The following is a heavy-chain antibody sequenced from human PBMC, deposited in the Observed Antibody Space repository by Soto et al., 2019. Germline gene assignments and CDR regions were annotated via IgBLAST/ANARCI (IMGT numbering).Heavy chain of an antibody. CDR3: ARDPPYGSGTSQNYGMDV. CDR2: IKQDGSET. V-gene: IGHV3-7*04. Sequence: GGSLTLSCAASGFTFNTYLMTWVRQAPGKGLEWVANIKQDGSETYYVGSVKGRFTISRDNATNSLYLQMNSLRAEDTAVYYCARDPPYGSGTSQNYGMDVWGQGTTVTVSS. D-gene: IGHD3-10*01. CDR1: GFTFNTYL. J-gene: IGHJ6*02.